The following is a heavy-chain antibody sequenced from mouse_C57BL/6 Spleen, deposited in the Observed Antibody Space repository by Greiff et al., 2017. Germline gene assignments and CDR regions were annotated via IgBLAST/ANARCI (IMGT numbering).Heavy chain of an antibody. CDR3: ARRGTGKGYFDY. J-gene: IGHJ2*01. CDR2: IDPSDSYT. Sequence: QVQLQQPGAELVKPGASVKLSCKASGYTFTSYWMQWVKQRPGQGLEWIGEIDPSDSYTNYNQKFKGKATLTVDTSSSTAYMQLSSLTSEDSAVYYCARRGTGKGYFDYWGQGTTLTVSS. CDR1: GYTFTSYW. D-gene: IGHD4-1*01. V-gene: IGHV1-50*01.